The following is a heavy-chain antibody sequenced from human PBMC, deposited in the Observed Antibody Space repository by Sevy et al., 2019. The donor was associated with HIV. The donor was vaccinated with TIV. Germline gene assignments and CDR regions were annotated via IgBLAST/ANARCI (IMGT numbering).Heavy chain of an antibody. D-gene: IGHD1-26*01. CDR3: AGENAWGRGYS. V-gene: IGHV4-59*08. J-gene: IGHJ4*02. CDR2: IYYNGHI. Sequence: SETLSLTCTVSGGSITSLYWNWIRQPPGKGLEWIVNIYYNGHINYNPSLKSRVTLSLDTSKNQFSLRLSSVTAADTAMYYCAGENAWGRGYSWGQGTPVTVSS. CDR1: GGSITSLY.